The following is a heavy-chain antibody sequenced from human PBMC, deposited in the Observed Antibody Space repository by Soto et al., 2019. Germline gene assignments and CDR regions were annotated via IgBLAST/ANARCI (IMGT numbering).Heavy chain of an antibody. CDR3: AREVMTSVTRGWFDP. Sequence: QVQLQESGPGLVRPSQTLSLTCTVSGGSLNSGGYFWSWIRQVPGKGLEWIGYVYSGDIAYYNPSLQSRVTISLDTSKKQSSLTLTSVTAAHTAIYFCAREVMTSVTRGWFDPWGQGTLVTVSS. V-gene: IGHV4-31*03. D-gene: IGHD4-17*01. CDR1: GGSLNSGGYF. J-gene: IGHJ5*02. CDR2: VYSGDIA.